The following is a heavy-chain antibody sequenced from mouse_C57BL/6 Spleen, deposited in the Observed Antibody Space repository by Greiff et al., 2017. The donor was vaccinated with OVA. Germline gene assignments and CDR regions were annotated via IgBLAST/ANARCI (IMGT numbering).Heavy chain of an antibody. J-gene: IGHJ1*03. CDR3: TGFGSHYWYFDV. V-gene: IGHV6-3*01. Sequence: EVQLQESGGGLVQPGGSMKLSCVASGFTFSNYWMNWVRQSPEKGLEWVAQIRLKSDNYATHYAESVKGRFTISRDDSKSSVYLQMNNLRAEDTEIYYCTGFGSHYWYFDVWGTGTTVTVSS. CDR1: GFTFSNYW. D-gene: IGHD1-1*01. CDR2: IRLKSDNYAT.